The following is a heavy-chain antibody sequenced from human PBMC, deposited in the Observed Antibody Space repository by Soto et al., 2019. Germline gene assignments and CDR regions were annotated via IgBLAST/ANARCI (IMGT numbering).Heavy chain of an antibody. CDR1: GFTFSSYW. Sequence: EVQLVESGGGLVQPGGSPRLSCAASGFTFSSYWMSWVRQAPGKGLEWVANIKQDGSEKYYVDSVKGRFTISRDNAKNSLYLQMNSLRAEDTAVYYCAREGYCSGGSCYSAYDYWGQGTLVTVSS. J-gene: IGHJ4*02. D-gene: IGHD2-15*01. CDR2: IKQDGSEK. V-gene: IGHV3-7*01. CDR3: AREGYCSGGSCYSAYDY.